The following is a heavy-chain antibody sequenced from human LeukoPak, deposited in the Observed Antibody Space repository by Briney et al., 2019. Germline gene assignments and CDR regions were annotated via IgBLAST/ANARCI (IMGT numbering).Heavy chain of an antibody. J-gene: IGHJ4*02. D-gene: IGHD6-13*01. Sequence: ASVKVSCKASGYTFTDYAIHWVRQAPGQRLEWMGWINAGDGNTKYSQNFQGRVTITRDTSASTTYMDLSSLRSEDTAVYYCARDLYGSTWYTFDYWGQGTLVTVSS. CDR1: GYTFTDYA. CDR3: ARDLYGSTWYTFDY. V-gene: IGHV1-3*01. CDR2: INAGDGNT.